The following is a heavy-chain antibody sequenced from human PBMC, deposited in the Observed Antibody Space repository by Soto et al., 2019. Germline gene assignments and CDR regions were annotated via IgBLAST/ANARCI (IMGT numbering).Heavy chain of an antibody. D-gene: IGHD5-12*01. V-gene: IGHV3-21*06. J-gene: IGHJ3*01. Sequence: MQLVESGGGLVKPGGSLRLSCEASGFIFSSYSMNWVRQAPGKGLEWVSSISPSRGSISYADSVKGRFTISRDDANNSLYLQLHSLRADDTAVYYCTRDEFSGYEDDAFDLWGQGTMVIVSS. CDR1: GFIFSSYS. CDR2: ISPSRGSI. CDR3: TRDEFSGYEDDAFDL.